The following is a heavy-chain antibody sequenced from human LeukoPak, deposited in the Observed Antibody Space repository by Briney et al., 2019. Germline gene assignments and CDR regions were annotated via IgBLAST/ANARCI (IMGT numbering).Heavy chain of an antibody. V-gene: IGHV3-66*04. D-gene: IGHD3-10*01. CDR3: ARQGRWFREQTPDY. CDR1: GFTVSSNY. Sequence: PGGSLRLSCAASGFTVSSNYMSWVRQAPGKGLEWVSVIYSGGSTYYADSVKGRFTISRDNSKNTLYLQMNSLRAEDTAVYYCARQGRWFREQTPDYWGQGTLVTVSS. J-gene: IGHJ4*02. CDR2: IYSGGST.